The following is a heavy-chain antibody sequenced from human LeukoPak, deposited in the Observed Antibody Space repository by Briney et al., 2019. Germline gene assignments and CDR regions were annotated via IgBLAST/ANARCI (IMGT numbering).Heavy chain of an antibody. CDR1: GFTFSSYS. CDR3: ARSLYSSSSRQGGY. V-gene: IGHV3-21*01. Sequence: GGSLRLSCAASGFTFSSYSMNWIRQAPGKGLEWVSSISSSSSYIYYADAVKGRFTISRDNAKNSLYLQMNSLRAEDTAVYYCARSLYSSSSRQGGYWGQGTLVTVSS. D-gene: IGHD6-13*01. CDR2: ISSSSSYI. J-gene: IGHJ4*02.